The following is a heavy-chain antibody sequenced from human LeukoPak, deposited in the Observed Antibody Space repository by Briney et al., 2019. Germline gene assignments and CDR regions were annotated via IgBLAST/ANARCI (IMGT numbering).Heavy chain of an antibody. J-gene: IGHJ5*02. Sequence: PGGSLRLSCAASGFTFSSYVMHWVRQAPGKGLEWVAIISYDGSNEYYADSVKGRFTISRDNSKKKLYLQMDSLRAEDTAVYYCAKGYYGSGTYGWFDPWGQGTLVTVSS. CDR1: GFTFSSYV. V-gene: IGHV3-30*04. D-gene: IGHD3-10*01. CDR3: AKGYYGSGTYGWFDP. CDR2: ISYDGSNE.